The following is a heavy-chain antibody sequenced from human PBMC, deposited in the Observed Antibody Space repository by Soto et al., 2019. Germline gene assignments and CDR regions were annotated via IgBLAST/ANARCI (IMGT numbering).Heavy chain of an antibody. D-gene: IGHD3-3*01. CDR2: IKEDGSDM. CDR1: GFTFSSYW. CDR3: ATEVWVYYDFWSGYSDY. Sequence: EVQLVESGGGLVQPGGSLRLSCAASGFTFSSYWMSWVRQAPGKGLEWVANIKEDGSDMYYVDSVKGRFTISRDSAKNSLYLQMHSLRAEDTAVYYCATEVWVYYDFWSGYSDYWGQGTLVTVSS. V-gene: IGHV3-7*01. J-gene: IGHJ4*02.